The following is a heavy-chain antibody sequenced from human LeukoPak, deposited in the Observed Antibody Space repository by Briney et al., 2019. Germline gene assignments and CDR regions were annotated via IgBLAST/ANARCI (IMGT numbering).Heavy chain of an antibody. CDR2: IYYSGST. CDR1: GGSISSYY. V-gene: IGHV4-59*01. J-gene: IGHJ5*02. CDR3: ARQGQLGRWFDP. D-gene: IGHD6-6*01. Sequence: PSETLSLTCTVSGGSISSYYWSWIRQPPGKGLEWIGYIYYSGSTNYNPSLKSRVTISVDTSKNQFSLKLSSVTAADTAVYYCARQGQLGRWFDPWGQGTLVTVSS.